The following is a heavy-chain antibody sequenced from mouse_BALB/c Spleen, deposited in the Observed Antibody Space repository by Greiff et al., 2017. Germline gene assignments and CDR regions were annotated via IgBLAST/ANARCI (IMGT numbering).Heavy chain of an antibody. Sequence: VQLKESGPELVKPGASVKMSCKASGYTFTSYVMHWVKQKPGQGLEWIGYINPYNDGTKYNEKFKGKATLTSDKSSSTAYMELSSLTSEDSAVYYCARRYGNYVPYAMDYWGQGTSVTVSS. CDR2: INPYNDGT. D-gene: IGHD2-1*01. CDR1: GYTFTSYV. CDR3: ARRYGNYVPYAMDY. J-gene: IGHJ4*01. V-gene: IGHV1-14*01.